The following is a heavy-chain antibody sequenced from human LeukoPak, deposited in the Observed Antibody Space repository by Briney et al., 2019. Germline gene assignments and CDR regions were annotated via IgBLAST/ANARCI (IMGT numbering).Heavy chain of an antibody. V-gene: IGHV1-69*13. CDR1: GGTFSSYA. CDR2: IIPIFGTA. CDR3: ARVGFFSNKRLFDP. Sequence: ASVKVSCKASGGTFSSYAISWVRQAPGQGLEWMGGIIPIFGTANYAQKFQGRVTITADESTSTAYMELSSLRSEDTAVYYCARVGFFSNKRLFDPWGQGTLVTVSS. J-gene: IGHJ5*02. D-gene: IGHD1/OR15-1a*01.